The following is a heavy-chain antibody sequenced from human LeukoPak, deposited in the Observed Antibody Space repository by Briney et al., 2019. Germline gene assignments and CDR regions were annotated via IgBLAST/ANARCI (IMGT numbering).Heavy chain of an antibody. V-gene: IGHV3-23*01. CDR2: ISGSGST. CDR3: AKAPYPHIVVVIAAS. D-gene: IGHD2-21*01. Sequence: GGSLRLSCATSGITFRNYALSWVRQAPGRGLEWVLAISGSGSTFYADSVKGRFTISRDNSKNTLYLQMNSLRAEDTAVYYCAKAPYPHIVVVIAASWGQGTLVTVSS. CDR1: GITFRNYA. J-gene: IGHJ4*02.